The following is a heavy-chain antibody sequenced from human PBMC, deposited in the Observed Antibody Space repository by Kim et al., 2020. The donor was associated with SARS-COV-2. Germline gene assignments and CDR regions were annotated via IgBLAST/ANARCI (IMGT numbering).Heavy chain of an antibody. CDR1: GGSFSGYY. Sequence: SETLSLTCAVYGGSFSGYYWSWIRQPPGKGLEWIGEINHSGSTNYNPSLNSRVTISVDTSKNQFSLKLSSVTAADTAVYYCARTILRYSSGWYYPWGQGTLVTVSS. CDR3: ARTILRYSSGWYYP. J-gene: IGHJ5*02. D-gene: IGHD6-19*01. V-gene: IGHV4-34*01. CDR2: INHSGST.